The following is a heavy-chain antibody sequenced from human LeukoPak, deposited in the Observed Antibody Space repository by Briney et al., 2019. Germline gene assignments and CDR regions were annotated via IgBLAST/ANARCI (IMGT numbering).Heavy chain of an antibody. V-gene: IGHV3-21*01. D-gene: IGHD6-19*01. Sequence: AGGSLRLSCAASGFTFSSYSMNWVRQAPGKGLEWVSSISSSSSYIYYADSVNSRFTISRDNAKNSLYLQMNSLRAEDTAVYYCARALYSSGWYFDYWGQGTLVTVSS. CDR3: ARALYSSGWYFDY. J-gene: IGHJ4*02. CDR2: ISSSSSYI. CDR1: GFTFSSYS.